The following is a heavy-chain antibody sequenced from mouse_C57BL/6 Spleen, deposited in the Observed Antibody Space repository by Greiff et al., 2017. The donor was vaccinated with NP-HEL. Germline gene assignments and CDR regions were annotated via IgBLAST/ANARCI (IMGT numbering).Heavy chain of an antibody. CDR1: GFNINDYY. CDR2: IDPENGDT. J-gene: IGHJ2*01. V-gene: IGHV14-4*01. CDR3: TTKTYFDD. Sequence: VQLQQSGAELVRPGASVKLSCTASGFNINDYYMHWVKQRPEQGLEWIGWIDPENGDTEYASKFQGKATITADTSSNTAYLQLSSLTSEDTAVYYCTTKTYFDDWGQGTTLTVSS.